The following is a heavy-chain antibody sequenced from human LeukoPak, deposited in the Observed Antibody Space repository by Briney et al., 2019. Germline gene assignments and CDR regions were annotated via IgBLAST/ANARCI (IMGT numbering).Heavy chain of an antibody. J-gene: IGHJ2*01. D-gene: IGHD3-16*01. V-gene: IGHV4-39*01. CDR3: ASPGGGVWYFDL. Sequence: SETLSLTCTVSGGSISSSSYYWGWVRQPPGKGLEWMGSIYCSGSTYYNPSLKTRVTISVHTSKNQFSLKLGSVTAEDTAVYYCASPGGGVWYFDLWGRGTLVTVSS. CDR2: IYCSGST. CDR1: GGSISSSSYY.